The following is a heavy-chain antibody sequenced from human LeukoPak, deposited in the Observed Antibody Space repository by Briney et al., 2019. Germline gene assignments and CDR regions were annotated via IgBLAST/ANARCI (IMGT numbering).Heavy chain of an antibody. J-gene: IGHJ3*02. V-gene: IGHV3-30*18. CDR2: ISYDGSNK. CDR1: GFTFSSYG. D-gene: IGHD3-22*01. CDR3: AKDRTMIVVVITGDAFDI. Sequence: GGSLRLSCAASGFTFSSYGMHWVRQAPGKGLEWVAVISYDGSNKYYADSVKGRFTISRDNSKNTLYLQMNSLRAEDTAVYYCAKDRTMIVVVITGDAFDIWGQGTMVTVSS.